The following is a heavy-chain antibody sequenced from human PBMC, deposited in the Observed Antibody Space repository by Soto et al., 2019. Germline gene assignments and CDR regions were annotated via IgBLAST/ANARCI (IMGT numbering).Heavy chain of an antibody. CDR1: GGSISSGGYY. CDR3: ARHYRNWQDPIFFDY. J-gene: IGHJ4*02. V-gene: IGHV4-39*01. Sequence: SETLSLTCTVSGGSISSGGYYWSWIRQHPGKGLEWIGYIYYSGSTYYNPSLKSRVTISVDTSKNQFSLKLSSVTAADTAVYYCARHYRNWQDPIFFDYWGQGTLVTVSS. D-gene: IGHD1-1*01. CDR2: IYYSGST.